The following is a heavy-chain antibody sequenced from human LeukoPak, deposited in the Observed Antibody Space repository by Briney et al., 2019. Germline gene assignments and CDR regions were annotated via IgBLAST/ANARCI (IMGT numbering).Heavy chain of an antibody. CDR3: TRQKSAAGPFDY. CDR1: GFTFSGSA. J-gene: IGHJ4*02. D-gene: IGHD6-13*01. Sequence: PGGSLRLSCAASGFTFSGSAKHWVRQASGKGLEWVGRIRSKANSYATAYAASVKGRFTISRDDSKNTAYLQMNSLKTEDTAVYYCTRQKSAAGPFDYWGQGTLFTVSS. V-gene: IGHV3-73*01. CDR2: IRSKANSYAT.